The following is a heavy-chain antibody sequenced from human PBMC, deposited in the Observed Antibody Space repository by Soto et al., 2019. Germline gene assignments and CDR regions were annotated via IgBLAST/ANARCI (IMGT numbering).Heavy chain of an antibody. V-gene: IGHV3-23*01. CDR3: VVSRSGWYLFDN. J-gene: IGHJ4*02. D-gene: IGHD6-19*01. CDR2: VSGSGANT. Sequence: EVQLLESGGDLVQPGGSLRLSCAASGFTFSNNAMSWARQAPGEGLEWVSGVSGSGANTYYAGSVKGRFTVSRDNSKNTLYLQMNSLRADDTATYYCVVSRSGWYLFDNWGQGTLVTVSS. CDR1: GFTFSNNA.